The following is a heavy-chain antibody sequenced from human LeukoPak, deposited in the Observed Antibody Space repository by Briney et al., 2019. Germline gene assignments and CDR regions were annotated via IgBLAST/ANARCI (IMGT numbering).Heavy chain of an antibody. V-gene: IGHV4-4*02. CDR2: VHLDGRT. D-gene: IGHD3-22*01. Sequence: SGTLSLTCGVSGGSITTTNWWTWVRQPPGKGLEWIGEVHLDGRTNYNPSLESRLTISVDLSENHISLRLTSVTAADTAVYFCARHRDYYDTWGHGTLVTVSS. CDR3: ARHRDYYDT. CDR1: GGSITTTNW. J-gene: IGHJ4*01.